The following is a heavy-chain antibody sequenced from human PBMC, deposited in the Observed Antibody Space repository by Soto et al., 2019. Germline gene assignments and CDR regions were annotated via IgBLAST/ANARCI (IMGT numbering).Heavy chain of an antibody. V-gene: IGHV4-39*01. J-gene: IGHJ5*02. CDR3: ARQAKYQLASFNWFDP. Sequence: QLQLQESGPGLVKPPETLSLTCTVSGDSISGSTYYWGWIRQPPGKGLEWIGNIHYTENTNYNPSLKSRVTISVDTSKNQFSLRLSSVTAADTAMYYCARQAKYQLASFNWFDPWGQGTLVTVSS. CDR2: IHYTENT. D-gene: IGHD2-2*01. CDR1: GDSISGSTYY.